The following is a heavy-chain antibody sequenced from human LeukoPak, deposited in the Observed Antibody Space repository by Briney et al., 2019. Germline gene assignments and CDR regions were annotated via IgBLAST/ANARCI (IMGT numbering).Heavy chain of an antibody. CDR3: ARGTIAAAEGSHWFDP. D-gene: IGHD6-13*01. CDR2: IYYSGTT. CDR1: GVSISRCNYY. J-gene: IGHJ5*02. Sequence: PSETLSLTCTVSGVSISRCNYYWVWMRQSPGKGLVGIGNIYYSGTTYYNPSLKSRVTLSVNTSKNQFSLNLSSVTAADTAVYYCARGTIAAAEGSHWFDPWGQGTLVTVSS. V-gene: IGHV4-39*01.